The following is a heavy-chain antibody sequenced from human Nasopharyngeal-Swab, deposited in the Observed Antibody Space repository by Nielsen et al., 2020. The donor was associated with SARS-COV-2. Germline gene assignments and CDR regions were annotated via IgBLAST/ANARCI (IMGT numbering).Heavy chain of an antibody. V-gene: IGHV3-15*01. CDR1: GIAFSRAW. CDR3: TTFHVPALDLDS. Sequence: GESLKISCAASGIAFSRAWMTWVRQAPGKGLEWVGRIKPIVDGGTIDYGSSVKGRFTISRDNSKNVVYLQMNALKTEDTAVYYCTTFHVPALDLDSWGQGTLVTVSS. CDR2: IKPIVDGGTI. J-gene: IGHJ4*02. D-gene: IGHD1-1*01.